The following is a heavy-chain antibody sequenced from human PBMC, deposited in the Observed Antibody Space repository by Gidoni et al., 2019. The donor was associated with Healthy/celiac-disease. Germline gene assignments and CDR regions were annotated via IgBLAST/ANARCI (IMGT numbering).Heavy chain of an antibody. CDR3: ARADYYGSGGLDY. CDR2: IYYSGST. V-gene: IGHV4-59*01. Sequence: QVQLQESGPGLVKPSETLSLTCTVSGGYISSYYWSWIRQPPGKGLEWIGYIYYSGSTNYNPSLKSRVTISVDTSKNQFSRKLSSVTAADTAVYYCARADYYGSGGLDYWGQGTLVTVSS. J-gene: IGHJ4*02. CDR1: GGYISSYY. D-gene: IGHD3-10*01.